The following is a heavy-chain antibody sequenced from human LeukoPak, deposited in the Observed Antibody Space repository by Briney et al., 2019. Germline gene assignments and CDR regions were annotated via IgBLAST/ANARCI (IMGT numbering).Heavy chain of an antibody. CDR1: GYTFTTYW. D-gene: IGHD2-15*01. Sequence: GESLKISCYASGYTFTTYWIVWVRQMPGKGLEWMGIIYSGDSDTRYRPSFQGHVTISADKSISTAYLQWSSLKASDTAMYYCARTILSAHDFIAGEFDPWGQGTLVTVSS. V-gene: IGHV5-51*01. CDR3: ARTILSAHDFIAGEFDP. J-gene: IGHJ5*02. CDR2: IYSGDSDT.